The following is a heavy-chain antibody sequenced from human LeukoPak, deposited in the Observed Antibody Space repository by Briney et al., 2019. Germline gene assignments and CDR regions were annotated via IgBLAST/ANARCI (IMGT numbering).Heavy chain of an antibody. CDR3: ARWLVGALKPGAFDV. CDR2: ISSNSYYI. Sequence: GGSLRLSCAASGFSFSAYTMNWVRQAPGKGLEWVSSISSNSYYIYYADSVRGRFSISRDNAKNSVFLQMSSLRAEDTAVYYCARWLVGALKPGAFDVWGQGTMVTVSS. D-gene: IGHD1-26*01. J-gene: IGHJ3*01. V-gene: IGHV3-21*01. CDR1: GFSFSAYT.